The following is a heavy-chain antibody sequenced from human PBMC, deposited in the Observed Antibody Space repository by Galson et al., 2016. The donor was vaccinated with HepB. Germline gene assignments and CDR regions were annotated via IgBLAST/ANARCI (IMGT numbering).Heavy chain of an antibody. CDR3: ASQVLFGPNNDFTFGGRTRPFGP. CDR1: RGTFSRYG. V-gene: IGHV1-69*06. D-gene: IGHD3-16*01. CDR2: IIPIIGTP. Sequence: SVKVSCKASRGTFSRYGFSWVRQASGQGFEWMGGIIPIIGTPNYAQKFQGRVTMTEDTSTDTAYMELSSLTSEDTAVYYCASQVLFGPNNDFTFGGRTRPFGPWGQGTLVTVSS. J-gene: IGHJ5*02.